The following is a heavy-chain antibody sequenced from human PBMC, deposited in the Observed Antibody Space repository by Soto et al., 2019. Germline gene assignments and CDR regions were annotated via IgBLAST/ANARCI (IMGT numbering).Heavy chain of an antibody. D-gene: IGHD2-15*01. V-gene: IGHV1-18*01. J-gene: IGHJ3*02. CDR1: GYTFTRYG. CDR3: ARDWAGYCSGGSCPPDAFDI. Sequence: ASVKVSCKASGYTFTRYGISWVRQAPGQGLEWMGWISAYNGNTNYAQKLQGRVTMTTDTSTSTAYMELRSLRSDDTAVYYCARDWAGYCSGGSCPPDAFDIWGQGTMVTVSS. CDR2: ISAYNGNT.